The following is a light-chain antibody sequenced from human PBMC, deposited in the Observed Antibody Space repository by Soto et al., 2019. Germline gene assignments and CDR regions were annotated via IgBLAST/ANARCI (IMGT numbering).Light chain of an antibody. Sequence: DIQLTQSPSFLSASVGDRVTITCRASQGISSYLAWYQQKPGKAPKLLIYGAFILQSGVPSRFSGSGSGTEFTLTISSLQSEDFATYYCQQPSLTFGGGTKVEIK. J-gene: IGKJ4*01. V-gene: IGKV1-9*01. CDR3: QQPSLT. CDR2: GAF. CDR1: QGISSY.